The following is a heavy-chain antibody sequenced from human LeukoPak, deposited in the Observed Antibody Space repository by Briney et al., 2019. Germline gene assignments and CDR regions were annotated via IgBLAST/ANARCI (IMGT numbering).Heavy chain of an antibody. CDR3: ARDQGYYGSGSYY. CDR1: GFTFSSYA. D-gene: IGHD3-10*01. CDR2: ISGSGGST. Sequence: GGSLRLSCAASGFTFSSYAMSWVRQAPGKGLEWVSAISGSGGSTYYADSVKGRFTISRDNSKNTLYLQMNSLRAEDTAVYYCARDQGYYGSGSYYWGQGTLVTVSS. J-gene: IGHJ4*02. V-gene: IGHV3-23*01.